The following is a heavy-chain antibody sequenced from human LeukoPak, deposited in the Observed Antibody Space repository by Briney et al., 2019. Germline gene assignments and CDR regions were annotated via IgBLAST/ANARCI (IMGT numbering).Heavy chain of an antibody. CDR1: GYSFTSYW. CDR2: IYPGDSDT. D-gene: IGHD3-3*01. Sequence: GESLKISCKGSGYSFTSYWIGWVRQMPGKGLEWMGIIYPGDSDTRYSPSFQGQVTISADKSISTAYLQWSSLKASDTAMYYCASPEVITYYDFWFDIWGQGTMVTVSS. CDR3: ASPEVITYYDFWFDI. V-gene: IGHV5-51*01. J-gene: IGHJ3*02.